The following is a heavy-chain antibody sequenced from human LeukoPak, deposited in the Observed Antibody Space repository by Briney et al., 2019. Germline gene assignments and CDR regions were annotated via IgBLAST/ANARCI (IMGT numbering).Heavy chain of an antibody. CDR1: GGSFSGYY. D-gene: IGHD3-16*02. Sequence: PSETLSLTCAVYGGSFSGYYWSWIRQPPGKGLEWIGEINHSGSTNYNPSLKSRVTISVDTSKNQFSLKLSSVTAADTAVYYCARGQYYDYVWGSYRYNWFDPWGQGTLVTVSS. V-gene: IGHV4-34*01. CDR3: ARGQYYDYVWGSYRYNWFDP. CDR2: INHSGST. J-gene: IGHJ5*02.